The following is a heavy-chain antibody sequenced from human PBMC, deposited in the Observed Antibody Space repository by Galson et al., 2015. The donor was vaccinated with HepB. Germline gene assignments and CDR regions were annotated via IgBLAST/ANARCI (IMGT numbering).Heavy chain of an antibody. CDR2: IKEDGSVR. D-gene: IGHD6-19*01. Sequence: SLRLSCAASGFSFNTYWMTWVRQSPGKGLEWVANIKEDGSVRYYVDSVKGRFTISRDNSKNTLYLQMNSLRAEDTAVYYCARDRLGWSSGWDVSPKGDTFDYWGQGTLVTVSS. CDR3: ARDRLGWSSGWDVSPKGDTFDY. CDR1: GFSFNTYW. V-gene: IGHV3-7*01. J-gene: IGHJ4*02.